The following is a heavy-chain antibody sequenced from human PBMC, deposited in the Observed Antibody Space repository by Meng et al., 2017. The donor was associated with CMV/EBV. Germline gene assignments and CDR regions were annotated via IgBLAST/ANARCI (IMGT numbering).Heavy chain of an antibody. Sequence: SETLSLTCTVSGGSISSSSYYWGWIRQPPGKGLEWIGSIYYSGSTYYNPSLKSRVTISVDTSKNQFSLKLSSVTAADTAVYYCARLGDGYNSGYFDYWGQGTLVIVSS. D-gene: IGHD5-24*01. CDR3: ARLGDGYNSGYFDY. CDR1: GGSISSSSYY. J-gene: IGHJ4*02. V-gene: IGHV4-39*01. CDR2: IYYSGST.